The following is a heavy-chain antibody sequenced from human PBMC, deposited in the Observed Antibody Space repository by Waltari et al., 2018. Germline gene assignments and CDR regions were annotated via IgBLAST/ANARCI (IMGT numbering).Heavy chain of an antibody. D-gene: IGHD2-15*01. CDR3: VRDCRDGSCYSD. Sequence: QVQLQESGPGLVKPAETRSLPCTVSGGSLKGYFWSWTRRPAGKGLEWIGRIYSSGSTGYNPSLKRRVSMSVDTSKNQFSLKLSSVTAADTAVYYCVRDCRDGSCYSDWGQGSLVTVSS. V-gene: IGHV4-4*07. J-gene: IGHJ4*02. CDR2: IYSSGST. CDR1: GGSLKGYF.